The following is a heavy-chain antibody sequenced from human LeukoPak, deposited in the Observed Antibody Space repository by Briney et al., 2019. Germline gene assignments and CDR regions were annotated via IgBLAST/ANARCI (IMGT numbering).Heavy chain of an antibody. CDR1: GFTFDDYA. D-gene: IGHD3-22*01. J-gene: IGHJ3*02. CDR3: AKDLSYDGGAFDI. CDR2: ISWNSGSI. V-gene: IGHV3-9*03. Sequence: GRSLRLSCAASGFTFDDYAMHWVRQAPGKGLEWDSGISWNSGSIGYADSVKGRFTISRDNAKNSLYLQMNSLRAEDMAFYYCAKDLSYDGGAFDIWGQGTMVTVSS.